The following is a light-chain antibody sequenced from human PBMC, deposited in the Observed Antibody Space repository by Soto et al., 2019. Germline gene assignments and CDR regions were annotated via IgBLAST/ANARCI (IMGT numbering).Light chain of an antibody. CDR3: QQRGNWPVT. Sequence: EIVLTQSPATLSLSPGERATLSCRASQSVSSYFAWYQQKPGQAPRLLIYDASNRATGIPARFSGSGSGTDFTLTISSLEPADFAVYYCQQRGNWPVTFGQGTRVDIK. J-gene: IGKJ1*01. CDR1: QSVSSY. V-gene: IGKV3-11*01. CDR2: DAS.